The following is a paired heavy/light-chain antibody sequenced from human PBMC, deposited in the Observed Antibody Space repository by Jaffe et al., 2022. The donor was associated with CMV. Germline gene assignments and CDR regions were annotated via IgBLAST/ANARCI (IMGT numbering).Heavy chain of an antibody. Sequence: EVQLMESGGTLVQPGGSLRLSCATSGFTFRSYWMTWVRQAPGKGLEWVANIKQDGSERYYVDSVKGRFTISRDNTKKSLFLQINNLRAEDTAVYYCARGQFGVDRIPFSRVSYYSYYMDVWGKGTTVTVSS. D-gene: IGHD3-3*01. J-gene: IGHJ6*03. CDR2: IKQDGSER. CDR3: ARGQFGVDRIPFSRVSYYSYYMDV. V-gene: IGHV3-7*03. CDR1: GFTFRSYW.
Light chain of an antibody. CDR3: SSYTSSSTLGVV. CDR2: DVN. CDR1: SSDIGGYNY. J-gene: IGLJ2*01. Sequence: QSALTQPASVSGSPGQSITISCSGTSSDIGGYNYVSWYQQHPGKAPKLMIYDVNNRPSGVSDRFSGSKSDNTASLTISGLQAEDEADYYCSSYTSSSTLGVVFGGGTKLTVL. V-gene: IGLV2-14*03.